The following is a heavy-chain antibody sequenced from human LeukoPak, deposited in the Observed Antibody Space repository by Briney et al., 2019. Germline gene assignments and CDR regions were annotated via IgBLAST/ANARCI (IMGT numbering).Heavy chain of an antibody. CDR1: GGTFSSYA. CDR3: ARDGYCSGGSCLYFDY. V-gene: IGHV1-69*05. J-gene: IGHJ4*02. CDR2: IIPIFGTA. D-gene: IGHD2-15*01. Sequence: ASVKVSCKASGGTFSSYAISWVRQAPGQRLEWMGRIIPIFGTANYAQKFQGRVTITTDESTSTAYMELSSLRSEDTAVYYCARDGYCSGGSCLYFDYWGQGTLVTVSS.